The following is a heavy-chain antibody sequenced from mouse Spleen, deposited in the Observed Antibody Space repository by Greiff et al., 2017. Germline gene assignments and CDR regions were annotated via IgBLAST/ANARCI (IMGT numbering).Heavy chain of an antibody. V-gene: IGHV5-9*04. Sequence: EVKLVESGGGLVQLGGSLKLSCAASGFTFSSYAMSWVRQTPEKRLEWVATISSGGGNTYYPDSVKGRFTISSDNAKHTLYLQMSSLKSEDTAMYYCAIHWLDTTVVGAMDYWGQGTSVTVSS. J-gene: IGHJ4*01. CDR1: GFTFSSYA. CDR3: AIHWLDTTVVGAMDY. D-gene: IGHD1-1*01. CDR2: ISSGGGNT.